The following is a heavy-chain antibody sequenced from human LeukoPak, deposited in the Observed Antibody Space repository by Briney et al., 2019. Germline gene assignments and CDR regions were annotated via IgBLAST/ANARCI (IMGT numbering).Heavy chain of an antibody. V-gene: IGHV1-69*05. Sequence: ASVKVSCKASGGTFSSYAISWVRQAPGQGLEWMGGIIPIFGTANYAQKFQGRVTITTDESTSTAYMELSSLRSEDTAVYYCARTELRFLDVNHYGWFDPWGQGTLVTVSS. CDR1: GGTFSSYA. CDR3: ARTELRFLDVNHYGWFDP. D-gene: IGHD3-3*01. CDR2: IIPIFGTA. J-gene: IGHJ5*02.